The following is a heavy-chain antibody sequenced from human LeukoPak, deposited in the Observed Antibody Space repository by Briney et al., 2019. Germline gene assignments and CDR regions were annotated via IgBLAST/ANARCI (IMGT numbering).Heavy chain of an antibody. CDR1: GFTFSSYA. Sequence: SGGSLRLSCAASGFTFSSYAMSWVRQAPGKGLEWVSTITDSGGTTFYADSVRGRFTISRDNFKDTVYLQMNSLRAEDTAVYYCAKLWRGSHPRYFDHCGQGTLVTVSS. CDR3: AKLWRGSHPRYFDH. CDR2: ITDSGGTT. V-gene: IGHV3-23*01. D-gene: IGHD1-26*01. J-gene: IGHJ4*02.